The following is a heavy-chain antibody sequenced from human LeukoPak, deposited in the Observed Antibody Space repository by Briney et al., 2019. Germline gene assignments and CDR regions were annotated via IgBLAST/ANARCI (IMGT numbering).Heavy chain of an antibody. CDR1: GGSISSSSYY. J-gene: IGHJ5*02. Sequence: PSETLSLTCTVSGGSISSSSYYWGWIRQPPGKGLEWIGSIYYSGSTYYNPSLKSRVTISVDTSKNQFSLKLSSVTAADTAVYYCARDSGSYLWEAWFDPWGQGTLVTVSS. CDR3: ARDSGSYLWEAWFDP. V-gene: IGHV4-39*07. CDR2: IYYSGST. D-gene: IGHD1-26*01.